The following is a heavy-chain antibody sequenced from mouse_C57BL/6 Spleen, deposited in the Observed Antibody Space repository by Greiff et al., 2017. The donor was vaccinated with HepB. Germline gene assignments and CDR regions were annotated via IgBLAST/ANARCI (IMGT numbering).Heavy chain of an antibody. Sequence: LVESGAELARPGASVKLSCKASGYTFTSYGVSWVKQRTGQGLEWIGEIYPRSGNTYYNEKFKGKATLTADKSSSTAYMELRSLTSEDSAVYFCARLGDSSTLFAYWGQGTLVTVSA. J-gene: IGHJ3*01. CDR3: ARLGDSSTLFAY. D-gene: IGHD3-2*02. V-gene: IGHV1-81*01. CDR2: IYPRSGNT. CDR1: GYTFTSYG.